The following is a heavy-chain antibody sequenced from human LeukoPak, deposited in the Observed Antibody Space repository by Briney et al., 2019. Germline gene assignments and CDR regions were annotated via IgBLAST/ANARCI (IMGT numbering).Heavy chain of an antibody. J-gene: IGHJ4*02. CDR3: ARLNNEPN. CDR1: GGSISSYY. CDR2: ISSSSSYI. V-gene: IGHV3-21*01. D-gene: IGHD1/OR15-1a*01. Sequence: ETLSLTCAVSGGSISSYYWSWIRQPPGKGLEWVSSISSSSSYIYYADSVKGRFTISRDNAKNSLYLQMNSLRAEDTAVYYCARLNNEPNWGQGTLVTVSS.